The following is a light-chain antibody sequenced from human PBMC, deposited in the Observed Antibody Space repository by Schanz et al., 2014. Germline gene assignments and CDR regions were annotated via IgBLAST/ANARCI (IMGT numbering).Light chain of an antibody. CDR3: QQRSVWPLT. Sequence: EIVLTQSPGTLSLSPGERATLSCRASQSVSSSYLAWYQQKPGQAPRLLISGASSRATGIPDRFSGSGSGTDFTLIIHRLEPEDFAVYYCQQRSVWPLTFGGGSKVEIK. J-gene: IGKJ4*01. CDR1: QSVSSSY. CDR2: GAS. V-gene: IGKV3D-20*02.